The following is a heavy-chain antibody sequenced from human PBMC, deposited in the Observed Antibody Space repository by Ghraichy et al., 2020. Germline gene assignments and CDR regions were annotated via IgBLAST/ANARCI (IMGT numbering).Heavy chain of an antibody. CDR2: ISGSGGST. CDR3: AKDPYYYGSGSTGGVGDY. D-gene: IGHD3-10*01. CDR1: GFTFSSYA. Sequence: SCAASGFTFSSYAMSWVRQAPGKGLEWVSAISGSGGSTYYADSVKGRFTISRDNSKNTLYLQMNSLRAEDTAVYYCAKDPYYYGSGSTGGVGDYWGQGTLVTVSS. J-gene: IGHJ4*02. V-gene: IGHV3-23*01.